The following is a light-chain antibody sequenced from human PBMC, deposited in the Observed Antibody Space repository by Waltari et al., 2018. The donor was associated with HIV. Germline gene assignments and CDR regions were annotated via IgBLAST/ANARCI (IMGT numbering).Light chain of an antibody. CDR3: QTYNGAPFA. CDR1: QGIRQY. Sequence: DIQMTQSPSSLSASLGDRITITCRASQGIRQYLAWYHSRPGERPKVLIYGATVLQWGVSSRFSASGSGTDFSLTISSLRSEDVGTYYCQTYNGAPFAFGGGTKV. J-gene: IGKJ4*01. V-gene: IGKV1-27*01. CDR2: GAT.